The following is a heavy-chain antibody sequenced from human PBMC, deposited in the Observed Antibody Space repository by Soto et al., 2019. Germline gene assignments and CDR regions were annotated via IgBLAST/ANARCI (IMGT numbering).Heavy chain of an antibody. CDR3: APLSVSLSGPYGIHV. V-gene: IGHV4-39*01. CDR2: MFYSGLT. CDR1: GYSVSSSDYY. J-gene: IGHJ6*02. Sequence: SETLSLTCSVSGYSVSSSDYYWAWIRQPPGKGLEWIGSMFYSGLTYYNPSLKSRVTLSVDTSKNQFSVRLNSVTAADTAVYCCAPLSVSLSGPYGIHVWGQGTTVTVSS. D-gene: IGHD2-15*01.